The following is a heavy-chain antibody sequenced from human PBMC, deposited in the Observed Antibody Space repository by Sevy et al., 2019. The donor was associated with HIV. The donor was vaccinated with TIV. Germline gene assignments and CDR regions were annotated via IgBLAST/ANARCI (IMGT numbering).Heavy chain of an antibody. V-gene: IGHV3-66*02. D-gene: IGHD2-8*02. Sequence: GGSLRLSCAATGFTVSSNYMSWVRQAPGKGLEWVSVIYSVGSTYYADSVKGRFTISRDSSKNTLYLQMNSLRPEDTAVYYCARGPLAGGPLWFDYWGQGTLVTVSS. J-gene: IGHJ4*02. CDR3: ARGPLAGGPLWFDY. CDR2: IYSVGST. CDR1: GFTVSSNY.